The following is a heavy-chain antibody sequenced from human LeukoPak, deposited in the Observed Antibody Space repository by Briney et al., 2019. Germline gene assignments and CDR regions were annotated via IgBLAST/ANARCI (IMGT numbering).Heavy chain of an antibody. Sequence: GESLKISCKGSGYSFTTYWIGWVRQKPGKGLEWMGIIYPGDSDTRYSPSFQGQVTISADKSINTAYLQWSSLKASDTAMYYCARQAYCGGDCSANFDYWGQGTLVTVSS. CDR3: ARQAYCGGDCSANFDY. CDR2: IYPGDSDT. CDR1: GYSFTTYW. V-gene: IGHV5-51*01. J-gene: IGHJ4*02. D-gene: IGHD2-21*02.